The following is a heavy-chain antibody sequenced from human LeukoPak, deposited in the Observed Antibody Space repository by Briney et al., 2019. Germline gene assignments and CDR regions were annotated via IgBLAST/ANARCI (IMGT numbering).Heavy chain of an antibody. Sequence: PGGSLRLSCAASGFTFSDYYMSWIRQAPGKGLEWVSYISSSGSTIYYADSVKGRFTISRDNAKNSLYLQMNSLRAEDTAVYYCARDLGSSWYSGGILELDYWGQGTLVTVSS. V-gene: IGHV3-11*04. J-gene: IGHJ4*02. D-gene: IGHD6-13*01. CDR3: ARDLGSSWYSGGILELDY. CDR1: GFTFSDYY. CDR2: ISSSGSTI.